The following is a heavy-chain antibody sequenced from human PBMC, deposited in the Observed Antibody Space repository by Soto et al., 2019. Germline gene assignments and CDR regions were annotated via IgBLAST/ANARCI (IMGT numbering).Heavy chain of an antibody. CDR1: GFTFSNAW. Sequence: EVQLVESGGGLVKPGGSLRLSCAASGFTFSNAWMNWVRQAPGKGLEWVGRIKSKTDGGTTDYAAPVKGRFTISRDDSKNTLYLQMNSLKTEDTAVYYCTTDSGVTETYYYYYGMDVWGQGTTVTVSS. J-gene: IGHJ6*02. V-gene: IGHV3-15*07. D-gene: IGHD3-10*01. CDR2: IKSKTDGGTT. CDR3: TTDSGVTETYYYYYGMDV.